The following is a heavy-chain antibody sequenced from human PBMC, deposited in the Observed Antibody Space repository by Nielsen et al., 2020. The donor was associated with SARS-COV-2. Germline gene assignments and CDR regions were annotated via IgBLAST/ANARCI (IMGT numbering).Heavy chain of an antibody. CDR1: GFPFSSYE. Sequence: GGSLRLSCAASGFPFSSYEMNWVRQAPGKALEWLSYIGGNGRNIFYADSVKGRFTISRDNAKNSLYLQMNSLRAEDTAVYYCARWDSGWLKGLAWGQGTLVTVSS. J-gene: IGHJ5*02. V-gene: IGHV3-48*03. D-gene: IGHD6-19*01. CDR2: IGGNGRNI. CDR3: ARWDSGWLKGLA.